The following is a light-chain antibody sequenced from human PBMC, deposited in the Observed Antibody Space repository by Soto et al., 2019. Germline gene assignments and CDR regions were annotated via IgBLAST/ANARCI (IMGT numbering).Light chain of an antibody. V-gene: IGKV3-15*01. J-gene: IGKJ2*01. CDR2: GAS. CDR3: QQDNNWPYT. CDR1: QSVSSN. Sequence: EIVMTQSPATLYVSPGERATLSCRASQSVSSNLAWYQQKPGQAPRRLIYGASTRATGIPARFSGSVSGTEFTLTLSRRQSEDFAVYYCQQDNNWPYTFGQGTKLEMK.